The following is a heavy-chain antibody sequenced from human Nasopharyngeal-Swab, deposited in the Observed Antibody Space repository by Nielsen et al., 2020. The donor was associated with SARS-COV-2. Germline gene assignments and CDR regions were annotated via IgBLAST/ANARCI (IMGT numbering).Heavy chain of an antibody. Sequence: SETLSLTCTVSGGSISSSSYYWGWIRQPPGKGLEWIGSIYYSGSTYYNPSLKSRITISVDTSKNQFSLRLSSVTAADTAVYYCASGTRDFWSGYDHYFDYWGQGTLVTVSS. D-gene: IGHD3-3*01. CDR3: ASGTRDFWSGYDHYFDY. CDR2: IYYSGST. J-gene: IGHJ4*02. CDR1: GGSISSSSYY. V-gene: IGHV4-39*01.